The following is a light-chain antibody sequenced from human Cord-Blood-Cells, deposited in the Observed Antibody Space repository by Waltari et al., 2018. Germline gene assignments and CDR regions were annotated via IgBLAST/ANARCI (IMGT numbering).Light chain of an antibody. Sequence: DIQMTQSPSSLSASVGDRVTSPCRASQSISSYLNWYQQKPGKAPKLLIYAASSLQSGVPSRFSGSGSGTDFTLTISSLQPEDFATYYCQQSYSTPRFTFGPGTKVDIK. J-gene: IGKJ3*01. CDR1: QSISSY. V-gene: IGKV1-39*01. CDR2: AAS. CDR3: QQSYSTPRFT.